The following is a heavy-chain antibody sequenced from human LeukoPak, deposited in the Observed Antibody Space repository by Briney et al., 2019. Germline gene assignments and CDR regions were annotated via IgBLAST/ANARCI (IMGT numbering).Heavy chain of an antibody. D-gene: IGHD6-13*01. CDR1: GGTFSSYA. Sequence: ASVKVSCKASGGTFSSYAISWVRQAPGQGLEWMGGIIPIFGTANYAQKFQGRVTITTDESTSTAYMELSSLRSEDTAVYYCARVAFAAAGTLDYYYYYYMDVWGKGTTVTVSS. V-gene: IGHV1-69*05. J-gene: IGHJ6*03. CDR2: IIPIFGTA. CDR3: ARVAFAAAGTLDYYYYYYMDV.